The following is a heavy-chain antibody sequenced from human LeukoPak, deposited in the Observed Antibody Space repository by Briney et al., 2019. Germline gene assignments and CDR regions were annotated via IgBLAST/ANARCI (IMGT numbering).Heavy chain of an antibody. V-gene: IGHV1-24*01. CDR1: GYTLTELS. J-gene: IGHJ4*02. CDR3: ATGYYYDSSERNIDY. CDR2: FDPEDGET. D-gene: IGHD3-22*01. Sequence: ASVKVSCKVSGYTLTELSMHWVRQAPGKGLEWMGGFDPEDGETIYAQKFQGRVTMTEDTSTDTAYMELSSLRSEDTAVYNCATGYYYDSSERNIDYWGQGTLVTVSS.